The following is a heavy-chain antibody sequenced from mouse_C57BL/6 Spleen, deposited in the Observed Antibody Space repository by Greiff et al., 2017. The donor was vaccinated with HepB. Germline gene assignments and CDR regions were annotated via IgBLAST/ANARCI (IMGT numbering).Heavy chain of an antibody. CDR1: GYTFTDYN. Sequence: EVQLQQSGPELVKPGASVKIPCKASGYTFTDYNMDWVKQSHGKSLEWIGDINPNTGGTIYNQKFKGKATLTVDKSSSTAYMELRSLTSEDTAVYYCAFYYGSSYVGFAYWGQGTLVTVSA. J-gene: IGHJ3*01. D-gene: IGHD1-1*01. CDR2: INPNTGGT. CDR3: AFYYGSSYVGFAY. V-gene: IGHV1-18*01.